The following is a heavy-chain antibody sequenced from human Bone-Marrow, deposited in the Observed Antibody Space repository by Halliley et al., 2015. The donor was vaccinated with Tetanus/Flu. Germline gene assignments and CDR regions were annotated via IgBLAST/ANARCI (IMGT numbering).Heavy chain of an antibody. CDR2: IYPGDSDT. D-gene: IGHD5-18*01. CDR3: PRSLLGFSSGFYFDA. CDR1: GYTLTNYW. Sequence: VQLVQSGAEVKKPGESLKISCKGSGYTLTNYWIGWVRQMPGKGLEWMWIIYPGDSDTTYSPSFQGQVTISVDKSISTAYLQWSSLRAWASAMFYCPRSLLGFSSGFYFDAWGQGSLVPVSS. J-gene: IGHJ4*02. V-gene: IGHV5-51*01.